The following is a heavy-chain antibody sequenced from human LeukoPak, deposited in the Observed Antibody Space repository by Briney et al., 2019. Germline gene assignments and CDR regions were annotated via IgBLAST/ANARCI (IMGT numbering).Heavy chain of an antibody. J-gene: IGHJ4*02. V-gene: IGHV4-31*03. D-gene: IGHD5-12*01. CDR1: GGSISSGGYY. CDR3: ARSGGYDYYLTFDY. CDR2: IYYSGST. Sequence: SETLSLTCTVSGGSISSGGYYWSWIRQHPGKGLEWIGYIYYSGSTYYNPSLKSRVTISVDTSKNQFSLKLSSVTAADKAVYYCARSGGYDYYLTFDYWGQGTLVTVSS.